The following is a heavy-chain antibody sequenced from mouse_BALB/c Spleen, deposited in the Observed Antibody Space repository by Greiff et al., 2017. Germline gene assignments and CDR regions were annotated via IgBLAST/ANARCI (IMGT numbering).Heavy chain of an antibody. J-gene: IGHJ2*01. CDR2: INPSNGGT. D-gene: IGHD1-1*01. CDR1: GYTFTSYY. Sequence: QVHVKQPGAELVKPGASVKLSCKASGYTFTSYYMYWVKQRPGQGLEWIGGINPSNGGTNFNEKFKSKATLTVDKSSSTAYMQLSSLTSEDSAVYYCTRGAVGECLDYWGQGTTLTVSS. V-gene: IGHV1S81*02. CDR3: TRGAVGECLDY.